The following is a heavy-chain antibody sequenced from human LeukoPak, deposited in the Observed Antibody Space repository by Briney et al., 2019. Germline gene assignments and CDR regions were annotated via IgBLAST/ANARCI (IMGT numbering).Heavy chain of an antibody. D-gene: IGHD3-10*01. CDR2: FYHGGSI. V-gene: IGHV4-39*07. CDR1: GGSTSSRSFF. CDR3: ARDYADGSGSYYYYMDV. J-gene: IGHJ6*03. Sequence: PSETLSLTCTVSGGSTSSRSFFWGWIRQPPGKGLEWIASFYHGGSIYNNPSLKSRVTISVDTSKNQFSLKLSSVTAADTAVYYCARDYADGSGSYYYYMDVWGKGTTATVSS.